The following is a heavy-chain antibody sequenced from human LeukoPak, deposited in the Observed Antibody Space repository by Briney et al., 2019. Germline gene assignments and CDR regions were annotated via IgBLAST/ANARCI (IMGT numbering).Heavy chain of an antibody. Sequence: PSETLSLTCAVYGGSFSGYYWSWIRQPPGKGLEWIGEINHSGSTNYNPSLKSRVTISVDTSKNQFSLKLSSVTAADTAVYYCAKSDYGDCRAHFDYWGQGTLVTVSS. CDR2: INHSGST. V-gene: IGHV4-34*01. D-gene: IGHD4-17*01. CDR3: AKSDYGDCRAHFDY. CDR1: GGSFSGYY. J-gene: IGHJ4*02.